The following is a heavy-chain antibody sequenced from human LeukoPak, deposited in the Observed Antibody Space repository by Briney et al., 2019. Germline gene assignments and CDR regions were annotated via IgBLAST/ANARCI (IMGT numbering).Heavy chain of an antibody. CDR1: GFTFSSYG. CDR2: ISYDGSNK. J-gene: IGHJ6*02. Sequence: SGGSLRLSCAASGFTFSSYGMHWVRQAPGKGLEWVAVISYDGSNKYYADSVKGRFTISRDNSKNTLYLQMNSLRAEDTAVYYCAKPLFEQWLVRSLDYYYGMDVWGQGTTVTVSS. CDR3: AKPLFEQWLVRSLDYYYGMDV. D-gene: IGHD6-19*01. V-gene: IGHV3-30*18.